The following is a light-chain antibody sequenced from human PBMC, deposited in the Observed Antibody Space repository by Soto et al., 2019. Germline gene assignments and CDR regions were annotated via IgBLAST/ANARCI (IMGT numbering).Light chain of an antibody. CDR1: QSIGRW. CDR3: QQLNSYPRT. CDR2: DAS. Sequence: DIQMTQSPSTLSAFVGDRVTITCRASQSIGRWLAWYQQKPGKAPKLLIYDASSLESGVPSRFSGSGSGTDFTLTISSLQPEDFATYYCQQLNSYPRTFGQGTKVDIK. J-gene: IGKJ1*01. V-gene: IGKV1-5*01.